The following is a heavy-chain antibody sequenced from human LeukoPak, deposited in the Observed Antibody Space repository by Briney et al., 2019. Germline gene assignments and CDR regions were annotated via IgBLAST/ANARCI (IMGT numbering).Heavy chain of an antibody. Sequence: GGSLRLSCTASKFTFSNYGMQWVRQAPGKGLEWVAVISFDGRTKYYADSVKGRFTLSRDNSRNTLDLQMNSLGPEDTAVYYCAKEYDSGGYGAYSDYWGRGTLVTVSS. CDR3: AKEYDSGGYGAYSDY. CDR1: KFTFSNYG. CDR2: ISFDGRTK. D-gene: IGHD3-10*01. V-gene: IGHV3-30*18. J-gene: IGHJ4*02.